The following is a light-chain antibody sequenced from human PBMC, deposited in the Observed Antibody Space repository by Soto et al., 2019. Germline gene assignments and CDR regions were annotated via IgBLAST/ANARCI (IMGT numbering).Light chain of an antibody. CDR3: QTYGDSLFT. Sequence: EIVMTQSPATLSVSPGERATLSCRASQSVSTNLAWYQQKPGQGPRLLIFGASTRAIGIPARFSGSGSGTDFTLTISSLEPEDFAVYYCQTYGDSLFTFGPGTKV. V-gene: IGKV3-15*01. CDR1: QSVSTN. J-gene: IGKJ3*01. CDR2: GAS.